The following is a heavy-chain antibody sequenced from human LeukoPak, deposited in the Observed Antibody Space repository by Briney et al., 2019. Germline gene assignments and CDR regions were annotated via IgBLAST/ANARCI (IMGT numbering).Heavy chain of an antibody. D-gene: IGHD2-8*01. Sequence: SETLSLTCAVYGGSFSGYYWSWIRQPPGKGLEWIGEINHSGSTNYNPSLKSRVTISVDTSKNQFSLKLSSVTAADTAVYYCARAVMGRAPRVGKMDVWGKGTTVTVSS. J-gene: IGHJ6*04. V-gene: IGHV4-34*01. CDR2: INHSGST. CDR3: ARAVMGRAPRVGKMDV. CDR1: GGSFSGYY.